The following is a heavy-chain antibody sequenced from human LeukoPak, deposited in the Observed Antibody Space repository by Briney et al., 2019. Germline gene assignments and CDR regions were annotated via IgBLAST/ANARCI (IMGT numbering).Heavy chain of an antibody. CDR3: AKDVAARFYYYYGMDV. Sequence: ISYDGSNKYYADSVKGRFTISRDNSKNTLYLQMNSLRAEDTAVYYCAKDVAARFYYYYGMDVWGQGTTVTVSS. D-gene: IGHD6-13*01. J-gene: IGHJ6*02. CDR2: ISYDGSNK. V-gene: IGHV3-30*18.